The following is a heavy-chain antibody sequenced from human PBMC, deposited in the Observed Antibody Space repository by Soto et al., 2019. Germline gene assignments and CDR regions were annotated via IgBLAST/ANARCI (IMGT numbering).Heavy chain of an antibody. CDR2: MNPNSGNT. Sequence: ASVKVSCKASGYTFTSYDINWVRQATGQGLEWMGWMNPNSGNTGYAQKFQGRVTMTRNTSISTAYMELSSLRSEDTAVYYCARGRSVGSYASDAFDIWGQGTLVTVSS. D-gene: IGHD1-26*01. J-gene: IGHJ3*02. CDR1: GYTFTSYD. V-gene: IGHV1-8*01. CDR3: ARGRSVGSYASDAFDI.